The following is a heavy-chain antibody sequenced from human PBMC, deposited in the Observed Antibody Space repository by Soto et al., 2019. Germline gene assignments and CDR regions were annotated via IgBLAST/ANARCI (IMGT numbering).Heavy chain of an antibody. CDR1: GFTFSSYW. CDR2: IKSDGSGT. V-gene: IGHV3-74*01. Sequence: EVQLVESGGGLVQPGGSLRLSCAASGFTFSSYWMHWVRQAPGKGLVWVSRIKSDGSGTSYADSVKGRLTISRDNAKNTLSLQMNSLRAEDTAVYYCARGDGDYYDGNGYLGRHWGRGTLVTVSP. D-gene: IGHD3-22*01. CDR3: ARGDGDYYDGNGYLGRH. J-gene: IGHJ4*02.